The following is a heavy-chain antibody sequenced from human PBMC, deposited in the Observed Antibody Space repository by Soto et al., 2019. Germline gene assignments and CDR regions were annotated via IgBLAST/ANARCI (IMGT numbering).Heavy chain of an antibody. CDR3: TTPLSQYYYDLSSATFYWLEL. CDR1: GFTFSEAW. CDR2: IKSKTAGGSA. D-gene: IGHD3-3*01. V-gene: IGHV3-15*01. Sequence: GGSLRLSCAASGFTFSEAWMTWVRQAPGKGLEWIGRIKSKTAGGSADYSSRAKGRFTILREDSKNMVYLQMTSLKTEDTIVYYCTTPLSQYYYDLSSATFYWLELCGRGSLVTVYS. J-gene: IGHJ5*02.